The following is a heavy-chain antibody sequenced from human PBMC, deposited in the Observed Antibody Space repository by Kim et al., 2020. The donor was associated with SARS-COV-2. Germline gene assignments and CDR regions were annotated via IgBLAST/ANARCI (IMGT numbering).Heavy chain of an antibody. Sequence: YTNYSPSFQGHVTISADKSISTAYLQWSSLKASDTAMYYCARHKSAAAAEWGQGTLVTVSS. J-gene: IGHJ4*02. V-gene: IGHV5-10-1*01. CDR2: YT. D-gene: IGHD6-13*01. CDR3: ARHKSAAAAE.